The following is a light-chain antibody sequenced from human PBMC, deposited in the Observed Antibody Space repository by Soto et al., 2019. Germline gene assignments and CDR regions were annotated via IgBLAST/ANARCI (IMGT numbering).Light chain of an antibody. CDR1: QSVSSTY. CDR3: QQYGYSFRA. Sequence: EILLTQSPGTLSLSPGERATLSCRASQSVSSTYLSWYQLKPGQAPRLLIYGASSRATGIPDRFSGGGSGTDFTLTISRLEPEDFAVYSCQQYGYSFRAFGQGTKVEL. V-gene: IGKV3-20*01. J-gene: IGKJ1*01. CDR2: GAS.